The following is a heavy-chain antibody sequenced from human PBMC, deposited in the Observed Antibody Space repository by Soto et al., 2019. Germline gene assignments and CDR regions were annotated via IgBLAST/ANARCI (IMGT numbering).Heavy chain of an antibody. V-gene: IGHV3-23*01. J-gene: IGHJ4*02. D-gene: IGHD6-13*01. CDR1: GFTFTDYA. CDR3: AKGLGLAAAGTLCFDY. CDR2: IDASGGYT. Sequence: HPGGSLRLSCAASGFTFTDYAMSWVRQAPGKGLEWVSLIDASGGYTYYADSVKGRFTISRDNSKNTLYLQMNSLRAEDTAVYYCAKGLGLAAAGTLCFDYWGQGTLVTVSS.